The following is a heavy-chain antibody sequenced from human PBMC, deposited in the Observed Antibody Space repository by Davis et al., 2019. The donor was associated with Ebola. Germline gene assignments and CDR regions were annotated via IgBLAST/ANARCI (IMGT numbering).Heavy chain of an antibody. CDR1: GGSISSGGYY. Sequence: MPSETLSLTCTVSGGSISSGGYYWSWIRQHPGKGLEWIGYIYYSGSTYYNPSLKSRVTISVDTSKNQFSLKVSSVTAADTAVYYCARRDGYSLSLGYWGQGTLVTVSS. J-gene: IGHJ4*02. CDR3: ARRDGYSLSLGY. D-gene: IGHD5-24*01. V-gene: IGHV4-31*03. CDR2: IYYSGST.